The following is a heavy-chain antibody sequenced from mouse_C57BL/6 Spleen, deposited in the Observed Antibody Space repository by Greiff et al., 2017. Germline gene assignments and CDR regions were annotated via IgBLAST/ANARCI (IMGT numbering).Heavy chain of an antibody. CDR2: INPNNGGT. D-gene: IGHD1-2*01. Sequence: VQLQQSGPELVKPGASVKISCKASGYTFTDYYMNWVKQSHGKSLEWIGDINPNNGGTSYNQKFKGKATLTVDKSSSTAYMELRSLTSEDSAVYYCARGGPGLLRLCAMDYWGQGTSVTVSS. CDR1: GYTFTDYY. J-gene: IGHJ4*01. CDR3: ARGGPGLLRLCAMDY. V-gene: IGHV1-26*01.